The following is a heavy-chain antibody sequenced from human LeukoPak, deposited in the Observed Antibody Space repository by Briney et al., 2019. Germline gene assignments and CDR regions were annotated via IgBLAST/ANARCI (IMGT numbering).Heavy chain of an antibody. Sequence: SQTLSLTCTVSGGSISGYYWSWIRQPPGKGLEWIGYIYYSGGTNYNPSLESRVTISVDTSKNQFSLKLSSVTAADTAVYYCARLRNRYDTSGYYPFDYWGQGTLVTVSS. CDR1: GGSISGYY. CDR3: ARLRNRYDTSGYYPFDY. J-gene: IGHJ4*02. CDR2: IYYSGGT. V-gene: IGHV4-59*08. D-gene: IGHD3-22*01.